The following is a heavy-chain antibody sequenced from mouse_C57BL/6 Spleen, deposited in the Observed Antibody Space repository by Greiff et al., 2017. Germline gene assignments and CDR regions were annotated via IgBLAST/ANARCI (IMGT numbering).Heavy chain of an antibody. J-gene: IGHJ3*01. CDR1: GFTFSDYG. CDR3: ASDCGFSWFAY. D-gene: IGHD2-4*01. CDR2: ISRGSSTI. Sequence: DVKLVESGGGLVKPGGSLKLSCAASGFTFSDYGMHWVRQAPEKGLEWVAYISRGSSTIYYADKVKGLFTISRDNAKNTLFLQITSLRSEDTAMYYCASDCGFSWFAYWGQGTLVTVSA. V-gene: IGHV5-17*01.